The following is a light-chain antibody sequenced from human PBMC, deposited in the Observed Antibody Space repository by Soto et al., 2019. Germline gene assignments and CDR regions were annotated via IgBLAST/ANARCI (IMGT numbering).Light chain of an antibody. CDR1: QSVTRN. Sequence: EMVMTQSPATLSVSPGERATLSCRASQSVTRNLAWYQQKPGQAPRLLIYDASTRATGIPARFSGSGSGTEFTLTISSLQSEDLAGYYCQQYNNWPPWTLGQGTKVAIK. CDR2: DAS. CDR3: QQYNNWPPWT. J-gene: IGKJ1*01. V-gene: IGKV3-15*01.